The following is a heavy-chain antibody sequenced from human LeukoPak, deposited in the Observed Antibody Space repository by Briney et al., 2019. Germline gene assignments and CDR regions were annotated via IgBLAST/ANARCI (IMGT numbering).Heavy chain of an antibody. CDR2: IKPDGSEK. V-gene: IGHV3-7*01. Sequence: GGSLRLSCAASGFTFSSYAMSWVRQAPGKGLEWVANIKPDGSEKYYVDSVKGRFTISRDNAKNSLYLQMNSLRAEDTAIYYCTRDFGSIVVVTAIVDWGQGTLVTVSS. D-gene: IGHD2-21*02. CDR3: TRDFGSIVVVTAIVD. J-gene: IGHJ4*02. CDR1: GFTFSSYA.